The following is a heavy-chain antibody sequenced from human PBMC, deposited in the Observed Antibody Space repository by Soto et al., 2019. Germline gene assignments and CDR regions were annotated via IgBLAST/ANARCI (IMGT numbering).Heavy chain of an antibody. CDR3: ARCHTRDYSIDF. J-gene: IGHJ4*02. D-gene: IGHD2-15*01. CDR2: IYTSMTT. V-gene: IGHV4-31*01. CDR1: GDSSGSGSHY. Sequence: TLSVTCTFYGDSSGSGSHYWCCLRQHPGRALESIGDIYTSMTTYYNPSLSSVVTILGDTSKNKFSLKLNSLTSAYTALDYCARCHTRDYSIDFWGQGTLDSVTA.